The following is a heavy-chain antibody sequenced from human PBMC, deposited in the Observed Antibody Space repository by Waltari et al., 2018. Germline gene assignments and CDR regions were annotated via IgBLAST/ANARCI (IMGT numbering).Heavy chain of an antibody. Sequence: QVQLQESGPGLVKPSETLSLTCAVSGYSISSGYYWGWIRQPPGKGLEWIGSIYHSGSTYYNPSLKSRVTISVDTSKNQFSLKLSSVTAADTAVYYCARQPYSEYFQHWGQGTLVTVSS. V-gene: IGHV4-38-2*01. CDR2: IYHSGST. D-gene: IGHD2-8*01. CDR3: ARQPYSEYFQH. CDR1: GYSISSGYY. J-gene: IGHJ1*01.